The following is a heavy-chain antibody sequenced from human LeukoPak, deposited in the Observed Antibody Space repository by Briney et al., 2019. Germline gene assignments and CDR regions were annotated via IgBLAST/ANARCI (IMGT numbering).Heavy chain of an antibody. CDR1: GGSFSGYY. Sequence: PSETLSLTCAVYGGSFSGYYWSWIRQPPGKGLEWIGEINHSGSTNYNPSLKSRVTISVDTSKNQFSLKLSSVTAADTAVYYCARGYIVVVPAAIGWSDPWGQGTLVTVSS. D-gene: IGHD2-2*01. CDR3: ARGYIVVVPAAIGWSDP. CDR2: INHSGST. V-gene: IGHV4-34*01. J-gene: IGHJ5*02.